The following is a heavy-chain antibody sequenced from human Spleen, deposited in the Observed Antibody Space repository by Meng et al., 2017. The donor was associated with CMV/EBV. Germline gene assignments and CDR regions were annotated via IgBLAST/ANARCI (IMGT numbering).Heavy chain of an antibody. D-gene: IGHD2-2*02. Sequence: GSLRLTCAVYGGSFSGYYWCWIRQPPGKGLEWIGEINHSGSTNYNPSLKSRVTISVDTSKNQFSLKLSSVTAADTAVYYCASWYCSSTSCYSPYYYYGMDVWGQGTTVTVSS. V-gene: IGHV4-34*01. CDR3: ASWYCSSTSCYSPYYYYGMDV. J-gene: IGHJ6*02. CDR2: INHSGST. CDR1: GGSFSGYY.